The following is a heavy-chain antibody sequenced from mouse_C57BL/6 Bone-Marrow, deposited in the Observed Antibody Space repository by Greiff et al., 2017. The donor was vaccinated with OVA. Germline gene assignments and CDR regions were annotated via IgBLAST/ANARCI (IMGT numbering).Heavy chain of an antibody. D-gene: IGHD2-3*01. J-gene: IGHJ2*01. CDR1: GYTFTSYG. V-gene: IGHV1-81*01. Sequence: QVQLQQSGAELARPGASVQLSCKASGYTFTSYGISWVKQSTGQGLEWIGEIYPRSGDTYYNEKFKGKATLTADKSSSTAYMELSSLTSEDSAVYFCAIDGYLYYFDYWGQGTTLTVSS. CDR2: IYPRSGDT. CDR3: AIDGYLYYFDY.